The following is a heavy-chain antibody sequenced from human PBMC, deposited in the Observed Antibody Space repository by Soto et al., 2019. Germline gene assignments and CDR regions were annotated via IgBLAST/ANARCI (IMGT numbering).Heavy chain of an antibody. J-gene: IGHJ3*02. CDR1: GGSISSGDYY. V-gene: IGHV4-30-4*01. D-gene: IGHD3-9*01. CDR3: ANTYYDILTGYHDAFDI. CDR2: IYYSGST. Sequence: SETLSLTCTVSGGSISSGDYYWSWIRQPPGKGLEWIGYIYYSGSTYYNPSHKSRVTISVDTSKNQFSLKLSSVTAADTAVYFCANTYYDILTGYHDAFDIWGQGTMVTVSS.